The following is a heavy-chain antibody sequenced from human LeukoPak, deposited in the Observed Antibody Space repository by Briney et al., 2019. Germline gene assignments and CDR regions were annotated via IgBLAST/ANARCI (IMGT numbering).Heavy chain of an antibody. V-gene: IGHV4-38-2*02. D-gene: IGHD3-10*01. CDR3: VRDMEFMVGGLIDHNWFDP. CDR2: IRHSGST. J-gene: IGHJ5*02. CDR1: GDSISSAYY. Sequence: ASETLSLTCTASGDSISSAYYWGWIRQPPGKGLEWIGSIRHSGSTYYNPSLKSRVTISVDTSKNQFSLKLSSVTAADTAVYYCVRDMEFMVGGLIDHNWFDPWGQGTLVTVSS.